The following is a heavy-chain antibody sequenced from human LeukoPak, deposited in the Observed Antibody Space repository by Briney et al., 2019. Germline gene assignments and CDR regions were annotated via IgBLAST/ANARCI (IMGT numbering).Heavy chain of an antibody. J-gene: IGHJ6*03. CDR2: IYYSGST. V-gene: IGHV4-39*07. CDR3: ARTTVDTAMVVGYYYYYYMDV. Sequence: ASETLSLTCTVSGGSVSRSPYYWGWIRQPPGKGLEWIGNIYYSGSTYYNPSLKSRVTISVDTSKNQFSLKLSSVTAADTAVYYCARTTVDTAMVVGYYYYYYMDVWGKGTTVTISS. D-gene: IGHD5-18*01. CDR1: GGSVSRSPYY.